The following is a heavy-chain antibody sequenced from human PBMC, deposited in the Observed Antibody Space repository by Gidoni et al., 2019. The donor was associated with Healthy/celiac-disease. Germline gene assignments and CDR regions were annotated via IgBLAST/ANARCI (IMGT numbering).Heavy chain of an antibody. CDR3: ARASRAAGMTSFDY. CDR2: IYYSGST. J-gene: IGHJ4*02. V-gene: IGHV4-59*01. Sequence: VQLQASGPGLVKPSETLSLTCTVSGGSTSSYYWSWIRQPPGKGLEWIGYIYYSGSTNYNPSLKSRVTISVDTSKNQFSLKLSSVTAADTAVYYCARASRAAGMTSFDYWGQGTLVTVSS. CDR1: GGSTSSYY. D-gene: IGHD6-13*01.